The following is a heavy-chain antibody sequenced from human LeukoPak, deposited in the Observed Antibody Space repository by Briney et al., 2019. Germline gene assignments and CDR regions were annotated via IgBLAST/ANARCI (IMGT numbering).Heavy chain of an antibody. V-gene: IGHV5-51*01. CDR2: VFPGDSDT. CDR3: ARLGRWVTTTTRYYYYGMDV. J-gene: IGHJ6*02. CDR1: GYSFTSYW. Sequence: GESLKISCKGSGYSFTSYWIGWVRQMPGKGLEWMGIVFPGDSDTRYNPSFQGQVTISADKSISTAYLQWSSLQASDTAIYYCARLGRWVTTTTRYYYYGMDVWGQGTTVTVSS. D-gene: IGHD4-17*01.